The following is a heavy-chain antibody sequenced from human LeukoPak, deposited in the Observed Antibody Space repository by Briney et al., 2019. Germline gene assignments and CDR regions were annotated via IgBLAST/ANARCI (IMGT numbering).Heavy chain of an antibody. Sequence: GGSLRLSCAASGFTFDDYAMHWGRQAPGKGLEWVSGISWNSGSIAYADSVKGRFTISRDNAKNSLYLQMNSLRAADTALYYCAKDIGYGSGTGDYWGQGTLVTVSS. J-gene: IGHJ4*02. CDR3: AKDIGYGSGTGDY. CDR2: ISWNSGSI. V-gene: IGHV3-9*01. CDR1: GFTFDDYA. D-gene: IGHD3-10*01.